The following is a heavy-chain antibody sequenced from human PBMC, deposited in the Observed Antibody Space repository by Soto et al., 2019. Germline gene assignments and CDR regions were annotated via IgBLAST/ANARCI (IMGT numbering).Heavy chain of an antibody. CDR1: GFTFSSYA. Sequence: GGSLRLSCAASGFTFSSYAMSWVRQAPGKGLEWVSAISGSGVSTYYADSVKGRFTISRDNSKNTLYLHMNSLRAEDTAVYYCAKQRNYYHYGMDVWGQGTTVTVSS. V-gene: IGHV3-23*01. CDR2: ISGSGVST. J-gene: IGHJ6*02. D-gene: IGHD6-25*01. CDR3: AKQRNYYHYGMDV.